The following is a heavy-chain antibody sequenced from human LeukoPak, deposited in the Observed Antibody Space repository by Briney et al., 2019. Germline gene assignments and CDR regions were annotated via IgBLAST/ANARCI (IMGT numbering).Heavy chain of an antibody. V-gene: IGHV1-69*05. Sequence: ASVKVSCKASGGTFSSYAISWVRQAPGQGLEWMGGIIPIFGTANYAQKFQGRVTITTDESTSTAYMELSSLRSEDTAVYYCARDRVRYCTNGVCHGYFDYWGQGTLVTVPS. D-gene: IGHD2-8*01. CDR2: IIPIFGTA. J-gene: IGHJ4*02. CDR3: ARDRVRYCTNGVCHGYFDY. CDR1: GGTFSSYA.